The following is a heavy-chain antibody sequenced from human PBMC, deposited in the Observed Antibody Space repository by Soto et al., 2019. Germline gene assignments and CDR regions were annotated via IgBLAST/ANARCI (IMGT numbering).Heavy chain of an antibody. J-gene: IGHJ4*02. Sequence: PEETLSLTCAVYGGSFSGYYWTWIRQPPGTGLEWIGEINHSGSTNYNPSLESRVTISVDTSKNQFSLKLTSVTAADTAVYYCARDKITGLFDYWGQGTLVTVSS. CDR3: ARDKITGLFDY. CDR2: INHSGST. D-gene: IGHD2-8*02. CDR1: GGSFSGYY. V-gene: IGHV4-34*01.